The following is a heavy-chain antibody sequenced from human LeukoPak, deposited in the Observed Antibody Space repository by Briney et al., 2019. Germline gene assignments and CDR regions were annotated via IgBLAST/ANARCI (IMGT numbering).Heavy chain of an antibody. J-gene: IGHJ4*02. CDR1: GFTFSNYA. CDR2: MSGSGSST. V-gene: IGHV3-23*01. CDR3: AKDLYDSSGSRYDY. Sequence: GGSLRLSCAASGFTFSNYAMSWVRQAPGKGLEWVSAMSGSGSSTWYADPVKGRLTISRDNSKNTLFLQMNSLRAEDTAVYYCAKDLYDSSGSRYDYWGQGTLVTVSS. D-gene: IGHD3-22*01.